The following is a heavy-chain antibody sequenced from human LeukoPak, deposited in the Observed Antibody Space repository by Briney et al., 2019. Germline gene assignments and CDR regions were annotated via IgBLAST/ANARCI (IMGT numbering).Heavy chain of an antibody. Sequence: ASVKVSCKASGYTFTGCYIHWVRQAPGQGLEWMGWINPNSGGTNYAQKFQGRVSMTRDTSVTTAFMELSRLRSDDTAVYYCARVMRSGWYYFDYWGQGTLVTVSS. CDR2: INPNSGGT. D-gene: IGHD6-19*01. V-gene: IGHV1-2*02. CDR3: ARVMRSGWYYFDY. J-gene: IGHJ4*02. CDR1: GYTFTGCY.